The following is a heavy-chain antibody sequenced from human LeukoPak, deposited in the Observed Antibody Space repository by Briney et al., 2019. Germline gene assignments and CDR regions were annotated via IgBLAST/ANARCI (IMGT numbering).Heavy chain of an antibody. J-gene: IGHJ4*02. D-gene: IGHD3-10*01. Sequence: GRSLRLSCAAYGFTFSSYAMHWVRQAPGQGLEWVAVISYDGSNKYYADSVKGRFTISRDNSKNTLYLQMNSLRAEDTAVYYCASLWFGELSDFDYWGQGTLVTVSS. CDR3: ASLWFGELSDFDY. V-gene: IGHV3-30*04. CDR1: GFTFSSYA. CDR2: ISYDGSNK.